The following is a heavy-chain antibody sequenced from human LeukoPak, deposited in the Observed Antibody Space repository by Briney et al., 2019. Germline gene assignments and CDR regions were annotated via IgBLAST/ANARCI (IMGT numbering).Heavy chain of an antibody. J-gene: IGHJ4*02. Sequence: PGGSLRLSCAASGFTFSSYEMNWVRQAPGKGLEWVSYISSSGSTIYYADSVKGRFTISRDNSKSTLYLQMNSLRAEDTAIYYCAKGGGTYYSDTSAYPSLDFWGQGTLVTVSS. CDR3: AKGGGTYYSDTSAYPSLDF. CDR2: ISSSGSTI. D-gene: IGHD3-22*01. CDR1: GFTFSSYE. V-gene: IGHV3-48*03.